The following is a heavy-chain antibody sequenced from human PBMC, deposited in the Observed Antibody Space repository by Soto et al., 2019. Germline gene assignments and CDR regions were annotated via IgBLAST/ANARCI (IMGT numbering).Heavy chain of an antibody. CDR1: GFTFSSYG. Sequence: QVQLVESGGGVVQPGRSLRLSCAASGFTFSSYGMHWVRQAPGKGLEWVAVIWYDGSNKYYADSVKGRFTISRDNSKNTLYVQMNSLRAEDTAVYYCARGIPYEYVWGSYRYTLDYWGQGTLVTVSS. D-gene: IGHD3-16*02. J-gene: IGHJ4*02. V-gene: IGHV3-33*01. CDR2: IWYDGSNK. CDR3: ARGIPYEYVWGSYRYTLDY.